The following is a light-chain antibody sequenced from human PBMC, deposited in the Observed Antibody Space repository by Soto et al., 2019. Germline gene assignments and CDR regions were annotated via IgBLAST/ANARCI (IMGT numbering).Light chain of an antibody. Sequence: DIQMTQSPSTLSASVGDRVTITCRASQSISTWLAWYQQKPGKAPKLLIYWASSLESGVPSRFSGGGSGTEFTLTSNTLQPDDVATYYCQQYNSYWTFGQGTKVEIK. CDR1: QSISTW. V-gene: IGKV1-5*03. J-gene: IGKJ1*01. CDR3: QQYNSYWT. CDR2: WAS.